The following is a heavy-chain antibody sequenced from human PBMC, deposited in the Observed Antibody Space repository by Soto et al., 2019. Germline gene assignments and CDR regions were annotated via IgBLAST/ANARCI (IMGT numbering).Heavy chain of an antibody. J-gene: IGHJ4*02. Sequence: SETLSLTCTVSGGSISSSSYYWGWIRQPPGKGLEWIGSIYYSGSTYYNPSLKSRVTISVDTSKNQFSLKLSSVTAADTAVYYCAARVSGWYGGDYWGQGTLVTVSS. CDR3: AARVSGWYGGDY. CDR1: GGSISSSSYY. CDR2: IYYSGST. V-gene: IGHV4-39*01. D-gene: IGHD6-19*01.